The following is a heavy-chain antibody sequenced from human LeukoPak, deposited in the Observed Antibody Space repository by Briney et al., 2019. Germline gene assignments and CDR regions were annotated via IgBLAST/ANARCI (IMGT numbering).Heavy chain of an antibody. CDR3: ARGDVLRYFDWSS. J-gene: IGHJ5*02. CDR1: GFTFSSYW. Sequence: PGGSLRLSCAASGFTFSSYWMSWVRQAPGKGLEWVANIKQDGSEKYYVDSVKGRFTISRDNAKNSLYLQMNSLRAEDTAVYYCARGDVLRYFDWSSWGQGTLVTVSS. D-gene: IGHD3-9*01. V-gene: IGHV3-7*04. CDR2: IKQDGSEK.